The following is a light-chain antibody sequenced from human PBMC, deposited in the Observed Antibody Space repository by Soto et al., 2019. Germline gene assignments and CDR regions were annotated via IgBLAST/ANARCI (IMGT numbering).Light chain of an antibody. CDR1: ESISRH. CDR3: QQTLTTLSIT. Sequence: DIQMTQSPSSLSASVGDRVTITCRASESISRHLNWYQQKPGKAPKLLIYAASSLQNGVPSRFRGGGSGTDFTLTISNLQPEDFATYYCQQTLTTLSITFGQGTRLEIK. J-gene: IGKJ5*01. CDR2: AAS. V-gene: IGKV1-39*01.